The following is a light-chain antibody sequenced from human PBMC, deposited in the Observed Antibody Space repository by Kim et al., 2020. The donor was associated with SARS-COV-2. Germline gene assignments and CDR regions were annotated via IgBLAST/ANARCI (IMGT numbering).Light chain of an antibody. Sequence: SPGDRVTTPCRASQGISSYLAWYQQKPGKAPKLLIYAASTLQSGVPSRFSGSGSGTDFTLTISCLQSEDFATYYCQQYYSYPPWTFGQGTKVDIK. CDR3: QQYYSYPPWT. CDR2: AAS. J-gene: IGKJ1*01. V-gene: IGKV1-8*01. CDR1: QGISSY.